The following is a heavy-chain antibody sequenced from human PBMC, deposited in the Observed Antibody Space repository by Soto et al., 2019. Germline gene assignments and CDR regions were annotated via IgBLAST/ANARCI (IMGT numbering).Heavy chain of an antibody. V-gene: IGHV4-39*01. CDR3: ATSNWFDP. J-gene: IGHJ5*02. CDR1: GGSISSRGYY. Sequence: SETLSLTCTVSGGSISSRGYYWGWIRQPPGKGLEWIGTIYYSGSTYYNPSIKIRVTISVDTSNNQFSLNLSSVTAADTAVYYCATSNWFDPWGQGTLVTVS. CDR2: IYYSGST.